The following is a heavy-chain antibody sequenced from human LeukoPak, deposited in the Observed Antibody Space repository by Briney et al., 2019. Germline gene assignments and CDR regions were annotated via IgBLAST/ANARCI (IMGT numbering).Heavy chain of an antibody. CDR3: AKDYVPAAYYDAFDI. J-gene: IGHJ3*02. V-gene: IGHV3-74*01. D-gene: IGHD2-2*01. Sequence: GGSLRLSCAASGFTFTNYWIHWVRQAPGKGLMWVSRIKSDGITTNYADSVKGRFTISRDNSKNTLYLQMNSLRAEDTAVYYCAKDYVPAAYYDAFDIWGQGTMVTVSS. CDR1: GFTFTNYW. CDR2: IKSDGITT.